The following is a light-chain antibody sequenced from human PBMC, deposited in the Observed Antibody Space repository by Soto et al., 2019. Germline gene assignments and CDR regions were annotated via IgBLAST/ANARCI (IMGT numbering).Light chain of an antibody. CDR3: QQYNSYCT. CDR2: DAS. V-gene: IGKV1-5*01. J-gene: IGKJ1*01. CDR1: QSISSW. Sequence: DIQMTQSPSTLSASVGDRVTITCRASQSISSWLAWYQQKPGKAPKLLIYDASSVESGVPSRFSGSGSGTEFTLTISSLQPDDFATYYCQQYNSYCTFGQGTKVEIK.